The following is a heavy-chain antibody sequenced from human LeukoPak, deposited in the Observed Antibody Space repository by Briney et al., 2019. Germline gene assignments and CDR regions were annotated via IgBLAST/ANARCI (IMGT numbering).Heavy chain of an antibody. J-gene: IGHJ4*02. CDR3: ARALYSLGPFDY. D-gene: IGHD2-21*01. V-gene: IGHV3-53*01. CDR1: GFTVSSNY. CDR2: IYSGGST. Sequence: PGGSLRLSCAASGFTVSSNYMSWVRQAPGKGLEWVSVIYSGGSTYYADSVKGRFTIPRDNSKNTLYLQMNSLRAEDTAVYYCARALYSLGPFDYWGQGTLVTVSS.